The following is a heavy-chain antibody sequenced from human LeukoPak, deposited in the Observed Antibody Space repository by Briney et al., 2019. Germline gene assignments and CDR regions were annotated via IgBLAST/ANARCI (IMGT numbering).Heavy chain of an antibody. CDR3: ASSTNYDFWSGYYGFDY. J-gene: IGHJ4*02. CDR1: GGSISSSSYY. D-gene: IGHD3-3*01. CDR2: IYYSGST. V-gene: IGHV4-39*01. Sequence: SETLSLTCTVSGGSISSSSYYWGWIRQPPGKGLEWIGSIYYSGSTYYNPSLKSRVTISVDTSKNQFSLKLSSVTAADTAVYYSASSTNYDFWSGYYGFDYWGQGTLVTVSS.